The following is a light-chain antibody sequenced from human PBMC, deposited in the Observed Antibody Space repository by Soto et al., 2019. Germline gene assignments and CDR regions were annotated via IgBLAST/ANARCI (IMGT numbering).Light chain of an antibody. CDR2: SNN. CDR3: AAWDDSLKGVV. CDR1: SSNIGSNT. V-gene: IGLV1-44*01. J-gene: IGLJ2*01. Sequence: QSVLTQPPSASGTPGQRVTISCSGSSSNIGSNTVNWYQQLPGTAPKLLIYSNNQRPSGVPDRFSGSKSGTSASLAISGLQSEDEADYHCAAWDDSLKGVVFGGGTKLTVL.